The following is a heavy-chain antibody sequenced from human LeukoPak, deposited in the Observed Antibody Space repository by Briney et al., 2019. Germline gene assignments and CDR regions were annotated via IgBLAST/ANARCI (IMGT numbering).Heavy chain of an antibody. Sequence: ASVKVSCKASGYTFTGYYMHWVRQAPGQGLEWMGWINPNSGGTNYAQKFRGRVTMTRDTSISTAYMELSRLRSDDTAVYYCAIYIVATIIGLDYWGQGTLVTVSS. CDR1: GYTFTGYY. CDR3: AIYIVATIIGLDY. J-gene: IGHJ4*02. CDR2: INPNSGGT. D-gene: IGHD5-12*01. V-gene: IGHV1-2*02.